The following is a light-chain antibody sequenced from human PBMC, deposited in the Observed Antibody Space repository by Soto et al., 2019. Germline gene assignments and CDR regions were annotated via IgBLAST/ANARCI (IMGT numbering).Light chain of an antibody. CDR2: EVS. J-gene: IGLJ1*01. CDR1: SRDVWSYNL. V-gene: IGLV2-23*02. CDR3: CSYADTSTIGSYV. Sequence: QSALTQPASVSGSPGQSITISCTGTSRDVWSYNLVSWYQQHPGKAPKLMIYEVSKRPSGVPNRFSGSKSGNTASLTISGLQAEDEADYYCCSYADTSTIGSYVFVTGTKVTVL.